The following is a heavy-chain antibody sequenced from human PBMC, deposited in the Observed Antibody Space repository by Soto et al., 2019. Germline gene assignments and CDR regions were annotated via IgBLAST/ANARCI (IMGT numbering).Heavy chain of an antibody. CDR3: ARDKSGIFGVAQWAFDI. CDR2: IYYSGST. J-gene: IGHJ3*02. D-gene: IGHD3-3*01. Sequence: PSETLSLTCTVSGGSISSGDYYWSWIRQPPGKGLEWIGYIYYSGSTYYNPSLKSRVTISVDTSKNQFSLKLSSVTAADTAVYYCARDKSGIFGVAQWAFDIWGQGTMVTVPS. V-gene: IGHV4-30-4*01. CDR1: GGSISSGDYY.